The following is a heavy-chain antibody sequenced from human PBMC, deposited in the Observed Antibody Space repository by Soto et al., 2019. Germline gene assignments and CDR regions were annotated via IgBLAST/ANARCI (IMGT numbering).Heavy chain of an antibody. V-gene: IGHV6-1*01. D-gene: IGHD6-25*01. J-gene: IGHJ6*02. CDR3: ARGTAAGGYYYYGMDV. Sequence: SQTLSLTCAISGDSVSNNSAAWNWIRQSPSRGLEWLGRTYYRSKWYNDYAVSVKSRITINPDTSKNQFSLKLSSVTAADTAVYYCARGTAAGGYYYYGMDVWGQGTTVTVSS. CDR1: GDSVSNNSAA. CDR2: TYYRSKWYN.